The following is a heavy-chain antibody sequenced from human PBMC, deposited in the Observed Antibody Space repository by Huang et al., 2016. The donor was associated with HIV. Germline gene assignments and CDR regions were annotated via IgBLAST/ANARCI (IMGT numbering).Heavy chain of an antibody. V-gene: IGHV4-39*01. D-gene: IGHD6-13*01. CDR3: ASQHIGAAATWF. J-gene: IGHJ4*02. CDR1: GDFISSTNYY. Sequence: QLQLQESGPGQVKPSETLSLTCTVSGDFISSTNYYWGWIRQSPGKGLEWVGSVYQSVSTTYNPSLKSRVTLSVDTSRNQFSLRLNSVTAADTAVYYCASQHIGAAATWFWGRGTQVAVSS. CDR2: VYQSVST.